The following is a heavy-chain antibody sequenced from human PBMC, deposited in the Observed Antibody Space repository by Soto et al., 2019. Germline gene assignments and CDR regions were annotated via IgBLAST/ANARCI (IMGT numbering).Heavy chain of an antibody. CDR3: AKERRLERADFDH. D-gene: IGHD1-1*01. CDR2: TSGSGART. V-gene: IGHV3-23*01. Sequence: EVPLLESGGGLVQPGGSLRLSCAASGFTFSSFAMSWVRQAPGKGLEWVSVTSGSGARTSYADSGKGRFTISRDNSKNTLDLQMNSLRAEDTAVDYCAKERRLERADFDHWGQGTLVTVSS. J-gene: IGHJ4*02. CDR1: GFTFSSFA.